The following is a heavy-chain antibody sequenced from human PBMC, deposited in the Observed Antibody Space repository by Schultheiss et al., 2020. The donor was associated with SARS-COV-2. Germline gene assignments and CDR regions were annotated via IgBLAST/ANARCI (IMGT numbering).Heavy chain of an antibody. D-gene: IGHD1-14*01. Sequence: SETLSLTCTVSGGSINSSSYYWGWIRQPPGKGLEWIGRIYTSGSTNYNPSLKSRVTISVDTSKNQFSLKLSSVTAADTAVYYCARETDDAFDIWGQGTMVTVSS. CDR1: GGSINSSSYY. V-gene: IGHV4-39*07. CDR2: IYTSGST. CDR3: ARETDDAFDI. J-gene: IGHJ3*02.